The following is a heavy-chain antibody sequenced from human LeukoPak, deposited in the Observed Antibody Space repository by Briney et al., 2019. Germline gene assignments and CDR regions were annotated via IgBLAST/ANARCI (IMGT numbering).Heavy chain of an antibody. CDR2: ISGSGAST. D-gene: IGHD4-23*01. V-gene: IGHV3-23*01. CDR3: AKSIRDTVVTRALDY. CDR1: GFTFTSYA. J-gene: IGHJ4*02. Sequence: GGSLRLSCAASGFTFTSYAMSWVRQAPGKGLYWVSAISGSGASTYYADSVKGRFTISRDNSKNTLYLQMNSLRAEDTAVYYSAKSIRDTVVTRALDYWGQGTLVTVSS.